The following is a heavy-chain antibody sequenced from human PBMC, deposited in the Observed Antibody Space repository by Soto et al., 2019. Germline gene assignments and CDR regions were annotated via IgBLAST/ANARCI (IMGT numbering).Heavy chain of an antibody. V-gene: IGHV1-3*01. CDR1: GYTFTSYA. D-gene: IGHD2-21*01. CDR3: ARDQSYGGAFDY. J-gene: IGHJ4*02. CDR2: INAGNGNT. Sequence: ASVKVSCKASGYTFTSYAMHWVRQAPGQRLEWMGWINAGNGNTKYSQKFQGRVTITRDTSTSTVYMELRSLRSDDTAVYYCARDQSYGGAFDYWGQGTLVTVSS.